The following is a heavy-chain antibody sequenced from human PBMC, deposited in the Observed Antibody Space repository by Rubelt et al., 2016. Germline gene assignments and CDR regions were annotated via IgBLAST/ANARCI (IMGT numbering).Heavy chain of an antibody. Sequence: ASGFTYTYSTMTWVRQAPGKGLEWVSAISGNGGSTYYADSVRGRFTISRDNSRNTLYLQMNSLRAEDTAVYYCAEVGGGRVGAFDYWGQGTLVTVSS. CDR2: ISGNGGST. D-gene: IGHD1-26*01. CDR3: AEVGGGRVGAFDY. CDR1: GFTYTYST. J-gene: IGHJ4*02. V-gene: IGHV3-23*01.